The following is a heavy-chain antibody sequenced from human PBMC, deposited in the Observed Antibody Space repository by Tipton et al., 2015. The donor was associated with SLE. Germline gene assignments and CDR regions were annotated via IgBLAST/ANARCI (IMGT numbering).Heavy chain of an antibody. Sequence: GLVKPSETLSLTCTVSGDSISSRSYYWGWIRQPPGKGLEWIGSIFYSGNSYYNPSLESRATISVDTSNNQFFLNLNSVTAADTAIYYCARDDMTTIPAKFDYWGHGTLVTVSS. J-gene: IGHJ4*01. V-gene: IGHV4-39*07. CDR2: IFYSGNS. D-gene: IGHD1-14*01. CDR3: ARDDMTTIPAKFDY. CDR1: GDSISSRSYY.